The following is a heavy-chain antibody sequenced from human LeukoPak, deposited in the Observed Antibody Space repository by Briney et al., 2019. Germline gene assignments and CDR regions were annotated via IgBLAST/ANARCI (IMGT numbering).Heavy chain of an antibody. Sequence: GESLKISCKCSGDSFTSYWIVWVRQMPGKRLEWMGIIYPGDSDTRYSPSFQGQVTISADKSISTAYLQWSSLKASDTAMYYCASLPLSRPYYFDYWGQGSLVTVSS. CDR3: ASLPLSRPYYFDY. V-gene: IGHV5-51*01. CDR2: IYPGDSDT. J-gene: IGHJ4*02. CDR1: GDSFTSYW.